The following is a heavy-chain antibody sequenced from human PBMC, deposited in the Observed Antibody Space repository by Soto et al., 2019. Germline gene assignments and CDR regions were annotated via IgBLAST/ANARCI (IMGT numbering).Heavy chain of an antibody. CDR3: ARDRTLTTVVTGGVGWFDP. V-gene: IGHV4-59*01. CDR2: IYYSGST. D-gene: IGHD2-8*02. CDR1: GGSISSYY. J-gene: IGHJ5*02. Sequence: PSETLSLTCTVSGGSISSYYWSWIRQPPGKGLEWIGYIYYSGSTNYNPSLKSRVTISVDTSKNQFSLKLSSVTAADTAVYYCARDRTLTTVVTGGVGWFDPWGQGTLVTVSS.